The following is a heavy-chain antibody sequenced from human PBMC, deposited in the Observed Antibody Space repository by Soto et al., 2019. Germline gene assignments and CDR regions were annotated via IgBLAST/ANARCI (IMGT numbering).Heavy chain of an antibody. D-gene: IGHD2-15*01. J-gene: IGHJ3*02. CDR3: ARPGYCSGGSCYLAAFDI. Sequence: GESLKISCKGSGYSFTSYWIGWVRQMPGKGLEWMGIIYPGDSDTRYSPSFQGQVTISADKSISTAYLQWSSLKASDTAMYYCARPGYCSGGSCYLAAFDIWCQGTMVTVSS. V-gene: IGHV5-51*01. CDR2: IYPGDSDT. CDR1: GYSFTSYW.